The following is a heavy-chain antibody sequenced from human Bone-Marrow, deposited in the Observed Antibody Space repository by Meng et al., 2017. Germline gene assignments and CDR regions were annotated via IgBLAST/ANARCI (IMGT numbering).Heavy chain of an antibody. CDR1: GFTFSSYA. CDR3: VEGLSERYPV. Sequence: GESLKISCAASGFTFSSYAMNWVRQAPGKGLEWVSGITGRGGITYYADFVKGRFTISKDNSKSTLYLQMNSLRAEDTAVYYCVEGLSERYPVWGQGTLVTVSS. D-gene: IGHD1-1*01. V-gene: IGHV3-23*01. J-gene: IGHJ4*02. CDR2: ITGRGGIT.